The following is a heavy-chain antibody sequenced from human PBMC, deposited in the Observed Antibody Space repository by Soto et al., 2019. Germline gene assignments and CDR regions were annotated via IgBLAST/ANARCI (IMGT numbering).Heavy chain of an antibody. CDR1: GYTFTSYG. D-gene: IGHD6-13*01. Sequence: QVQLVQSGAEVKKPGASVKVSCKASGYTFTSYGISWVGQAPGQGLEWMGWISAYNGNTNYAQKLQDRVTMTTDTSTSTAYMELRSLRSDDTAVYYCARNPARQLKTLGDFYLWGRGTLVAVAS. CDR2: ISAYNGNT. CDR3: ARNPARQLKTLGDFYL. V-gene: IGHV1-18*01. J-gene: IGHJ2*01.